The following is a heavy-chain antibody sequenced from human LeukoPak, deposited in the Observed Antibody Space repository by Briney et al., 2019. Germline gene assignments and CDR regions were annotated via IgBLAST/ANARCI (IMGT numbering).Heavy chain of an antibody. D-gene: IGHD2-2*01. CDR2: ISSSVSTI. CDR3: ARDPSGIVVVPAAISEFWRFDP. V-gene: IGHV3-11*04. CDR1: GFTFSDYY. J-gene: IGHJ5*02. Sequence: GGSLRLSCAAYGFTFSDYYMSWIRQAPGKGLEWVSYISSSVSTIYYADSVKGRFTISRDNAKNSLYLQMNSLRAEDTAVYYCARDPSGIVVVPAAISEFWRFDPWGQGTLVTVSS.